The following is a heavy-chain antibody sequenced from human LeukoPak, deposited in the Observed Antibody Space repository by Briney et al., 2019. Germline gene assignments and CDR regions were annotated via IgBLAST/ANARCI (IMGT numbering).Heavy chain of an antibody. Sequence: ASVKVSCKASGYTFTSYGISWVRQAPGQGLEWMGWISAYNGNTNYAQKLQGRVTMTTDTSTSTAYMELRSLRSDDTAVYYCARGTYDLRYYYYYMDVWGKGTTVTVSS. CDR3: ARGTYDLRYYYYYMDV. CDR2: ISAYNGNT. J-gene: IGHJ6*03. V-gene: IGHV1-18*01. CDR1: GYTFTSYG. D-gene: IGHD3-3*01.